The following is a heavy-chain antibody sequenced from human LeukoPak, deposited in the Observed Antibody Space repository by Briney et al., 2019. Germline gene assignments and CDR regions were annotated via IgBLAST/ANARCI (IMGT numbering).Heavy chain of an antibody. CDR1: GFTFTNSA. J-gene: IGHJ3*02. V-gene: IGHV1-58*02. CDR2: IVVGTGNT. CDR3: AREKWYYYDSSAGAFDI. D-gene: IGHD3-22*01. Sequence: SVKVSCKASGFTFTNSAMQWVRQARGQRLEWIGWIVVGTGNTNSAQKFQERVTITRDMSTSTAYMELSSLRSDDTAVYYCAREKWYYYDSSAGAFDIWGQGTMVTVSS.